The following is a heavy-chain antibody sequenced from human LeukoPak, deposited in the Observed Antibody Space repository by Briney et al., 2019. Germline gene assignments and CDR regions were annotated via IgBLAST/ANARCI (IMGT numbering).Heavy chain of an antibody. Sequence: NTSETLSLTCTVSGGSISSSSYYWGWIRQPPGKGLEWIGSIYYSGSTYYNPSLRSRVTISVDTSKNQFSLKLSSVTAADTAVYYCARLICSSTSCYRRGTGWFDPWGQGTLVTVSS. CDR1: GGSISSSSYY. J-gene: IGHJ5*02. CDR2: IYYSGST. V-gene: IGHV4-39*01. CDR3: ARLICSSTSCYRRGTGWFDP. D-gene: IGHD2-2*02.